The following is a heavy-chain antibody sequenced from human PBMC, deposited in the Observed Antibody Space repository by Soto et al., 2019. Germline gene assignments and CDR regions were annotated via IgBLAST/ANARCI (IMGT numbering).Heavy chain of an antibody. CDR3: ARDGEFRYSYGTYFFDY. CDR1: GFTFSSYA. J-gene: IGHJ4*02. D-gene: IGHD5-18*01. Sequence: QVQLVESGGGVVQPGRSLRLSCAASGFTFSSYAMHWVRQAPGKGLEWVAVISYDGSNKYYADSVKGRFTISRDNSKNTLYLQMNSLRAEETAVYYCARDGEFRYSYGTYFFDYWGQGTLVTVSS. CDR2: ISYDGSNK. V-gene: IGHV3-30-3*01.